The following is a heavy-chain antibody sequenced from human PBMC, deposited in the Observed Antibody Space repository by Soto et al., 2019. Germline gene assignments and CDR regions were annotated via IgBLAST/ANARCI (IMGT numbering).Heavy chain of an antibody. CDR1: GGSFSGYY. CDR3: ARGHSSYDYVWGSYRIGVWFDP. D-gene: IGHD3-16*02. J-gene: IGHJ5*02. CDR2: INHSGST. Sequence: KASETLSLTCAVYGGSFSGYYWSWIRQPPGKGLEWIGEINHSGSTNYNPSLKGRVTISVDTSKNQFSLKLSSVTAADTAVYYCARGHSSYDYVWGSYRIGVWFDPWGQGTLVTVSS. V-gene: IGHV4-34*01.